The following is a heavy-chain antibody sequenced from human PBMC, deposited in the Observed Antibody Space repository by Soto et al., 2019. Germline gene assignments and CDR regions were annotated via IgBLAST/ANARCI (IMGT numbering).Heavy chain of an antibody. Sequence: QVQLVQSGAEVKKPGASVKVSCKASGDTFTANYIHWVRQAPGQGFEWMGWINPKSGGTNYPQKFQGRVTMTRDTSLSTVYITLTRLTSDDTAVYYCARPSGQLGQYSALPDNWGQGTLVTVSS. CDR3: ARPSGQLGQYSALPDN. J-gene: IGHJ4*02. CDR1: GDTFTANY. D-gene: IGHD5-12*01. CDR2: INPKSGGT. V-gene: IGHV1-2*02.